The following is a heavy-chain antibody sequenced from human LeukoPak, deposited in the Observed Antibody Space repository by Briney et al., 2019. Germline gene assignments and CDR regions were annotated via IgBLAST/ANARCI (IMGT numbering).Heavy chain of an antibody. V-gene: IGHV4-61*02. CDR1: GVSISSGSYY. CDR3: ARGRIAAAGGYYYYYMDV. D-gene: IGHD6-13*01. J-gene: IGHJ6*03. CDR2: IYTSGST. Sequence: RPSQTLSLTCTVSGVSISSGSYYWSWIRQPAGKGLEWIGRIYTSGSTNYNPSLKSRVTISVDTSKNQFSLKLSSVTAADTAVYYCARGRIAAAGGYYYYYMDVWGKGTTVTVSS.